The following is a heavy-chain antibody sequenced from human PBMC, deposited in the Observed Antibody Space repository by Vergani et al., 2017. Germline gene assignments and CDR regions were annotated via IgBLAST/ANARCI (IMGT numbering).Heavy chain of an antibody. CDR2: IKQDGSEK. Sequence: EVQLVESGGGLVKPGGSLRLSCAASGFTFSSYWMSWVRQAPGKGLEWVANIKQDGSEKYYVDSVKGRFTISRDNAKNSLYLQMNSLRAEDTAVYYCARVWYDFWSGYYKATDYFDYWGQGTLVTVSS. CDR1: GFTFSSYW. CDR3: ARVWYDFWSGYYKATDYFDY. V-gene: IGHV3-7*03. J-gene: IGHJ4*02. D-gene: IGHD3-3*01.